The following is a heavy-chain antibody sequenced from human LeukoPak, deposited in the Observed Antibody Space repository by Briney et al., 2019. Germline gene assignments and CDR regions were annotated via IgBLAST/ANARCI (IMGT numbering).Heavy chain of an antibody. V-gene: IGHV4-30-2*01. CDR3: ARGKAWIQLWLITRCWFDP. J-gene: IGHJ5*02. CDR1: GGSISSGRYY. Sequence: SQTLSLTCTVSGGSISSGRYYWSWIRQPPGKGLEWIGYIYHSGSTYYNPSLKSRVTISVDRSKNQFSLKLSSVTAADTAVYYCARGKAWIQLWLITRCWFDPWGQGTLVTVSS. CDR2: IYHSGST. D-gene: IGHD5-18*01.